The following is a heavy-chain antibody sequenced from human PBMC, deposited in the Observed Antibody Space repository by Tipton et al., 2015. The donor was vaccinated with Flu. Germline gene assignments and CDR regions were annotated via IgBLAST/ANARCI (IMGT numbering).Heavy chain of an antibody. CDR1: GFTVSSDY. Sequence: GSLRLSCAASGFTVSSDYMSWVRQAPGKGLEWVSIIYSGGSTSYADSVKGRFTISRDNSKNMLYLQMNSLRAEDTAVYYCARDCSSTSCLDYWGQGSPVIVSS. D-gene: IGHD2-2*01. J-gene: IGHJ4*02. CDR2: IYSGGST. CDR3: ARDCSSTSCLDY. V-gene: IGHV3-53*01.